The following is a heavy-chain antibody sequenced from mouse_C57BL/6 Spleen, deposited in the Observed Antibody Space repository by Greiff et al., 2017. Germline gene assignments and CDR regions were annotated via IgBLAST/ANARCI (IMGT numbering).Heavy chain of an antibody. CDR1: GFTFSDYG. CDR3: ARRFIATVVEDAMDY. J-gene: IGHJ4*01. D-gene: IGHD1-1*01. CDR2: ISSGSSTI. Sequence: EVKLVESGGGLVKPGGSLKLSCAASGFTFSDYGMHWVRQAPEKGLEWVAYISSGSSTIYYADTVKGRFTISRDNAKNTLFLQMTSLRSEDTAMYYCARRFIATVVEDAMDYWGQGTSVTVSS. V-gene: IGHV5-17*01.